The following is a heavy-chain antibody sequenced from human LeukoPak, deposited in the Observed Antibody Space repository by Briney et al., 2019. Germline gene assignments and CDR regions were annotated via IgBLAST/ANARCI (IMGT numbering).Heavy chain of an antibody. J-gene: IGHJ4*02. CDR3: AKGPGIVVVTHYFDY. D-gene: IGHD2-21*02. Sequence: GGSLRLSCAASGFTFSSYAMSWVRQAPGKGLEWVSAISGSGGSTYYADSVKGRFTISRDNSKNTLYLQMNSLRAEDTAVYYCAKGPGIVVVTHYFDYWGQGTLVTVSS. CDR2: ISGSGGST. V-gene: IGHV3-23*01. CDR1: GFTFSSYA.